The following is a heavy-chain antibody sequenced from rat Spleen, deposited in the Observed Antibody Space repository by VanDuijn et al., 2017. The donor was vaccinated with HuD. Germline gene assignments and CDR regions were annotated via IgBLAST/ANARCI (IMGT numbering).Heavy chain of an antibody. V-gene: IGHV2S61*01. CDR3: ARSDYASPYYFDY. CDR2: IWGNGNA. J-gene: IGHJ2*01. D-gene: IGHD1-12*01. CDR1: GFSLSNYG. Sequence: QVQLKESGPGLVQPSQTLSLTCTVSGFSLSNYGVIWVRQPPGKGLEWMGVIWGNGNANYNSVLKSRLSISRDTSKSQVFLKMNNLQTEDTATYFCARSDYASPYYFDYWGQGVMVTVSS.